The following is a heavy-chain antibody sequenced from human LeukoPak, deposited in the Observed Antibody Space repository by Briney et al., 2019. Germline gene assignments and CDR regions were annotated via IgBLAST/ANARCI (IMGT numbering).Heavy chain of an antibody. D-gene: IGHD3-10*01. CDR2: MNPNSGNT. CDR1: GYTFTSYD. Sequence: ASVKVSCKASGYTFTSYDINWVRQATGQGLEWVGWMNPNSGNTDYAQKFQGRVTMTRNTSISTAYMELSSLRSEDTAVYYCARSRGGHDAFDIWGQRTMVTVSS. CDR3: ARSRGGHDAFDI. J-gene: IGHJ3*02. V-gene: IGHV1-8*01.